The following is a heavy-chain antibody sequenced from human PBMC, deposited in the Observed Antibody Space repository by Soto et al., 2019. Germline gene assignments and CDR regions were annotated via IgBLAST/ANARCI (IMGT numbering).Heavy chain of an antibody. D-gene: IGHD3-3*01. CDR2: ISYDGSNT. CDR3: AKFTGRQDYDFWSGTDL. Sequence: GGSLRLSCAASGFNFDKYGIHWVRQAPGKGLEWVAVISYDGSNTYYADSVKGRFTISRDNSKNTLYLQMNTLRAEDTAVYSCAKFTGRQDYDFWSGTDLWGRGTLVTVSS. CDR1: GFNFDKYG. V-gene: IGHV3-30*18. J-gene: IGHJ2*01.